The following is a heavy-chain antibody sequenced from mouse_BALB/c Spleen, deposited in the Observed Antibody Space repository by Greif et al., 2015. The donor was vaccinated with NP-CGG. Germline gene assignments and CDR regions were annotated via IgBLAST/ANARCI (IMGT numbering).Heavy chain of an antibody. D-gene: IGHD2-3*01. CDR2: INPSNGRT. V-gene: IGHV1S81*02. CDR1: GYTFTSYW. CDR3: AIYDGYYYDAMDY. Sequence: QVQLQQSGAELVEPGASVKLSCKASGYTFTSYWMHWVKQRPGQGLEWIGEINPSNGRTNYNEKFKSKATLTVDKSSSTAYMQLSSMTSEDSAVYYCAIYDGYYYDAMDYWCQGTSVTVSS. J-gene: IGHJ4*01.